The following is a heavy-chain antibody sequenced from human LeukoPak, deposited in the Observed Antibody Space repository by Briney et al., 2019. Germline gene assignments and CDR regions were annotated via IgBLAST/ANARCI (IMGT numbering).Heavy chain of an antibody. J-gene: IGHJ3*02. CDR1: GGSISSYY. Sequence: SETLSLTCTVSGGSISSYYWSWIRQPPGKGLEWIGYIYYSGSTNYNPSLKSRVTISVGTSKNQFSLKLSSVTAADTAVYYCARDWPPDCSSTSCSPSRAFDIWGQGTMVTVSS. CDR2: IYYSGST. CDR3: ARDWPPDCSSTSCSPSRAFDI. D-gene: IGHD2-2*01. V-gene: IGHV4-59*01.